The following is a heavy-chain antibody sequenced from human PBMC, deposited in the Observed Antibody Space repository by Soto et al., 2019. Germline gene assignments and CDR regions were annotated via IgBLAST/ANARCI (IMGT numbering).Heavy chain of an antibody. V-gene: IGHV3-30*18. D-gene: IGHD1-1*01. Sequence: SLRLSCAASGFTFSSYGMHWVRQAPGKGLEWVAVISYDGSNKYYADSVKGRFTISRDNSKNTLYLQMNSLRAEDTAVYYCAKDGHKTGTTIDYWGQGTLVTVSS. CDR1: GFTFSSYG. J-gene: IGHJ4*02. CDR3: AKDGHKTGTTIDY. CDR2: ISYDGSNK.